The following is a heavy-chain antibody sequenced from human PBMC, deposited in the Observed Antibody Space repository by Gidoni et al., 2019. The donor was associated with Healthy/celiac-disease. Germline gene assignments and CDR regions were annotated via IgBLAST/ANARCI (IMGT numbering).Heavy chain of an antibody. Sequence: QLQLQESGPGLVKPSETLSLTCTVSGGSISSSSYYWGWIRQPPGKGLEWSGSIYYSGSTYYNPSLKSRVTISVDTSKNKFSLKLSSVTAADTAVYYCARHEGTAAGTFFRDFDYWGQGTLVTVSS. J-gene: IGHJ4*02. CDR1: GGSISSSSYY. D-gene: IGHD6-13*01. CDR3: ARHEGTAAGTFFRDFDY. V-gene: IGHV4-39*01. CDR2: IYYSGST.